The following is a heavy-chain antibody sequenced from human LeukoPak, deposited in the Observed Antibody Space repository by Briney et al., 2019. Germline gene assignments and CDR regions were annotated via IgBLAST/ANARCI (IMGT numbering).Heavy chain of an antibody. CDR3: ARESGGGDYERFFDY. Sequence: PSETLSLTCTVSGGSISSGGYYWSWIRQHPGKGLEWIGYIYYSGSTYYNPSLKSRVTISVDTSKNQFSLKLSSVTAADTAVYYCARESGGGDYERFFDYWGQGTLVTVSS. V-gene: IGHV4-31*03. CDR2: IYYSGST. D-gene: IGHD4-17*01. J-gene: IGHJ4*02. CDR1: GGSISSGGYY.